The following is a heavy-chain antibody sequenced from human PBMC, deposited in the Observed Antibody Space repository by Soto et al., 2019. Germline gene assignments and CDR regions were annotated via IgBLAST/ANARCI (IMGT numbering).Heavy chain of an antibody. CDR2: ISGSGGST. Sequence: GGSLRLSCAASGFTFSSYAMSWVRQAPGKGLEWVSAISGSGGSTYYADSVKGRFTIPRDNSKNTLYLQMNSLRAEDTAVYYCAKSWKPDYNGSGSYIDYWGQGTLVTVSS. D-gene: IGHD3-10*01. J-gene: IGHJ4*02. V-gene: IGHV3-23*01. CDR3: AKSWKPDYNGSGSYIDY. CDR1: GFTFSSYA.